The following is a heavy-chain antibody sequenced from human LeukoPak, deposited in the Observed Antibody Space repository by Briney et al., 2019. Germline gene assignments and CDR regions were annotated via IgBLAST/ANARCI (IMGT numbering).Heavy chain of an antibody. V-gene: IGHV3-30*02. J-gene: IGHJ4*02. CDR3: AKVALYYYDSSGYMVGDY. CDR1: GFTFGSYG. D-gene: IGHD3-22*01. CDR2: IRYDGSNK. Sequence: SGGSLRLSCAASGFTFGSYGMHWVRQAPGKGLEWVAFIRYDGSNKYYADSVKGRFTISRDNSKNTLYLQMNSLRAEDTAVYYCAKVALYYYDSSGYMVGDYWGQGTLVTVSS.